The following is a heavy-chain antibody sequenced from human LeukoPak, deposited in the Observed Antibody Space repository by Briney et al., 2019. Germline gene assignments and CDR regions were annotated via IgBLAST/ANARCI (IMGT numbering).Heavy chain of an antibody. CDR3: ARVVRGVITSYYYMDV. V-gene: IGHV1-8*03. CDR1: GYTFTSYD. Sequence: ASVKVSCKASGYTFTSYDINRVRQATGQGVEWMEWMNPNSGNTGYAQKFQGRVTITRNTSISTAYMELSSLRSEDTAVYYCARVVRGVITSYYYMDVWGKGTTVTVSS. J-gene: IGHJ6*03. D-gene: IGHD3-10*01. CDR2: MNPNSGNT.